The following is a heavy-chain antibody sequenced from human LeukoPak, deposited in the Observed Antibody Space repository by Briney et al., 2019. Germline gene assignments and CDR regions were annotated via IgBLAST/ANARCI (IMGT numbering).Heavy chain of an antibody. Sequence: GGSLRLSCAASGFTFSSYGMHWVRQAPGKGLEWVAVISYDGSNKYYADSVKGRFTISRDNSKNTLYLQMNSLRAEDTAVYYCARDTPLYYYDSSAYYYGMDVWGQGTTVTVSS. J-gene: IGHJ6*02. D-gene: IGHD3-22*01. CDR3: ARDTPLYYYDSSAYYYGMDV. CDR1: GFTFSSYG. V-gene: IGHV3-30*03. CDR2: ISYDGSNK.